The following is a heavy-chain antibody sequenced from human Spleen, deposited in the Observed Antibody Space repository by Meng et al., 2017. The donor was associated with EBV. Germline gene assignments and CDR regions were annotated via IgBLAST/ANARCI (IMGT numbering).Heavy chain of an antibody. V-gene: IGHV4-34*01. J-gene: IGHJ4*02. CDR1: GGPFDGYS. CDR3: ATWWGKGYY. Sequence: QRRSQQWGAGLLKPAETLSLTCDVYGGPFDGYSWTWIRQPPGKGLEWIGEINHSGNTNYNPSLKSRVTISVDTSKRQFSLKLTSMTAADTAVYYCATWWGKGYYWGQETLVTVSS. CDR2: INHSGNT. D-gene: IGHD2-8*02.